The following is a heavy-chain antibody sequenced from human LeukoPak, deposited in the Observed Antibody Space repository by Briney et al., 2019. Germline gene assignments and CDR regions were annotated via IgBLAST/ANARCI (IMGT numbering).Heavy chain of an antibody. CDR2: IYHSGST. CDR3: ARGYCSGGSCPFDS. Sequence: SETLSLTCTVSGGSMSINSYYWNWMRQSPGKELVWIGNIYHSGSTHYNPSLKSRVTISVDTSTSHFSLKLTSVTAADTAVYYCARGYCSGGSCPFDSWGRGTLVTVSS. CDR1: GGSMSINSYY. D-gene: IGHD2-15*01. V-gene: IGHV4-61*03. J-gene: IGHJ4*02.